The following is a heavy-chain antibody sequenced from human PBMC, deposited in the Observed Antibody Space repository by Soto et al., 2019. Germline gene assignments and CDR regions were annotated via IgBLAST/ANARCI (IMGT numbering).Heavy chain of an antibody. CDR1: GFTFSSYA. J-gene: IGHJ4*02. D-gene: IGHD2-2*01. Sequence: QVQLVESGGGVVQPGRSLRLSCAASGFTFSSYAMHWVRQAPGKGLEWVAVISYDGSNKYYADSVKGRFTISRDNSKNTLYLQMNSLRAEDTAVYYCARENIVVVPAARYFDYWGQGTLVTVSS. CDR2: ISYDGSNK. V-gene: IGHV3-30-3*01. CDR3: ARENIVVVPAARYFDY.